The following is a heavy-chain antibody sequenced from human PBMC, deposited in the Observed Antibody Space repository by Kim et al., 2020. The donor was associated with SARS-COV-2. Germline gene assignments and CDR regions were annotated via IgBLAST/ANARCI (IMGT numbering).Heavy chain of an antibody. CDR1: RFTFSRYW. J-gene: IGHJ4*02. CDR3: TRGTGWTDF. Sequence: GGSLRLSCAASRFTFSRYWMTWVRQAPGNGLEWVANISPDGSEKNYVDSVKGRFTISRDNTKNSLYLLMQSLIAEDTAVYYCTRGTGWTDFWGQGTLVTV. CDR2: ISPDGSEK. D-gene: IGHD6-19*01. V-gene: IGHV3-7*03.